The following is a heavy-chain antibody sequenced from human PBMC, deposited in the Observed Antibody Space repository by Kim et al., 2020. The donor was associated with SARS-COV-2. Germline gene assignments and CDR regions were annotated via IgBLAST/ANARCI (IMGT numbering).Heavy chain of an antibody. Sequence: GGSLRLSCAASGFTFSNSAMTWVRQAPGKGLEWVSGFGSNGRTYYADSVKGRFTISRDNFKNTLYLQMNSLRAEDTAIYYCAKVISRPKIYYFDSWGQGTLVTVSS. V-gene: IGHV3-23*01. D-gene: IGHD2-21*01. CDR2: FGSNGRT. J-gene: IGHJ4*02. CDR1: GFTFSNSA. CDR3: AKVISRPKIYYFDS.